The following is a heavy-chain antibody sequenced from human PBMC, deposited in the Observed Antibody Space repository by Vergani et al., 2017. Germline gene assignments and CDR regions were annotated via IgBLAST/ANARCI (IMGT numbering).Heavy chain of an antibody. CDR2: VISSSRRQ. Sequence: QVQLQESGPGLVKPSETLTLTCDVSDSSIMTNPYWGWFRQSPGKGLEWISYVISSSRRQSYADSVKGRFTVSRDTAKNSLYLQMNSLRAEDTAVYYCTREYSSSSGRGLDIWGQGTMVTVSS. CDR3: TREYSSSSGRGLDI. V-gene: IGHV3-11*04. CDR1: DSSIMTNP. D-gene: IGHD6-6*01. J-gene: IGHJ3*02.